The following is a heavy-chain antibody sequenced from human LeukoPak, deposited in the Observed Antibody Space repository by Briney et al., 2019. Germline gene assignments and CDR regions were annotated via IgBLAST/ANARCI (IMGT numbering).Heavy chain of an antibody. CDR1: GFTFSSYA. CDR3: AREDIVVVPAALDY. J-gene: IGHJ4*02. V-gene: IGHV3-30*01. Sequence: GGSLRLSCAASGFTFSSYAMHWVRQAPGKGPEWVAVISYDGSNKYYADSVKGRFTISRDNSKNTLYLQMNGLRAEDTAVYYCAREDIVVVPAALDYWGQGTLVTVSS. CDR2: ISYDGSNK. D-gene: IGHD2-2*01.